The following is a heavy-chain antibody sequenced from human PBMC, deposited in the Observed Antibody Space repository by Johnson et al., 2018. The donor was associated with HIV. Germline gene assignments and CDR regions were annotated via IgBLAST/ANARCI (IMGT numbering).Heavy chain of an antibody. V-gene: IGHV3-33*08. Sequence: VQLVESGGGVVQPGRSLRLSCAASGFTFSTYGMHWVRQAPGKGLEWVAVISYDGSNKYYADSVKGRFTISRDNSKNTLYLQMNSLRAEDTALYYCAREVYYYDTSGQGAFDIWGQGTMVTVSS. D-gene: IGHD3-22*01. J-gene: IGHJ3*02. CDR1: GFTFSTYG. CDR2: ISYDGSNK. CDR3: AREVYYYDTSGQGAFDI.